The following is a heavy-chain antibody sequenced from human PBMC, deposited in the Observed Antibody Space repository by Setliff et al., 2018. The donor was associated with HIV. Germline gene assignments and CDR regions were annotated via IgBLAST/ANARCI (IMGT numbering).Heavy chain of an antibody. Sequence: ASVKVSCKASGYTFNGYFIHWVRQAPGQGLEWMGQINPNRGDTKYHHRFADRLIMSRDTSLTTVYMELTSLRSDDTAVYYCARVSSFNKIIREAFDIWGQGTLVPV. CDR2: INPNRGDT. CDR3: ARVSSFNKIIREAFDI. CDR1: GYTFNGYF. J-gene: IGHJ3*02. V-gene: IGHV1-2*06. D-gene: IGHD3-10*01.